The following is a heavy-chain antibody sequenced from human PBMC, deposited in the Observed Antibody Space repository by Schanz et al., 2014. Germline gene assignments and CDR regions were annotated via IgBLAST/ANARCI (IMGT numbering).Heavy chain of an antibody. CDR1: GASISGSSDY. J-gene: IGHJ3*02. D-gene: IGHD4-4*01. CDR3: ARRDNYLSAFDI. V-gene: IGHV4-39*01. CDR2: IYYTGTT. Sequence: QLQLQESGPGLVKPSETLSLTCTVSGASISGSSDYWGWIRQSPGKGLEWIGNIYYTGTTYYNPSLKSRVPIPVDTSKTQFPLNLPSVPAADTAVFYCARRDNYLSAFDIWGQGTMVTVSS.